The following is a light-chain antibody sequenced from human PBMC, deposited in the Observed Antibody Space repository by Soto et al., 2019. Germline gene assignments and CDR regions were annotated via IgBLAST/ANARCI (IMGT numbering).Light chain of an antibody. CDR1: SSDVGGYNY. Sequence: QSALTQPRSVSGSPGQSVTISCTGTSSDVGGYNYVSWYQQHPGRAPKLIIYDVNKRPSGVPDRFSGSKSDNTASLTISGPQAEDEADYYCCSYAGSYTLVFGGGTKLTVL. CDR2: DVN. V-gene: IGLV2-11*01. CDR3: CSYAGSYTLV. J-gene: IGLJ2*01.